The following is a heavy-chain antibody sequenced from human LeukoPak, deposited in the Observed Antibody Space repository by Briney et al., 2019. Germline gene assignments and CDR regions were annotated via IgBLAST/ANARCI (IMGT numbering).Heavy chain of an antibody. V-gene: IGHV4-39*01. Sequence: PSETLSLTCTVSGGSISSSSYYWGWIRQPPGKGLEWIGSIYYSGSTYYNPSLKSRVTISVDTSKNQFSLKLSSVTAADTAVYYCASRVYTAMVLGHWGQGTLVTVSS. D-gene: IGHD5-18*01. CDR2: IYYSGST. CDR3: ASRVYTAMVLGH. CDR1: GGSISSSSYY. J-gene: IGHJ5*02.